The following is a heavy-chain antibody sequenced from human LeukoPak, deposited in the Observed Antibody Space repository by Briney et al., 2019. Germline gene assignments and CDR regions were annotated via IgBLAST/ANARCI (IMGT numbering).Heavy chain of an antibody. D-gene: IGHD6-13*01. CDR2: TYYRSRLYH. J-gene: IGHJ6*02. CDR1: GDSVSSNSAA. Sequence: SQTLSLTCAISGDSVSSNSAAWNWIRQSPSRGLEWLGRTYYRSRLYHDYGVSVKSRININPDTSKNQFSLQLNSVSPEDTAVYYCVREVDSHGTLFYYGMDVWGQGTTVTVSS. CDR3: VREVDSHGTLFYYGMDV. V-gene: IGHV6-1*01.